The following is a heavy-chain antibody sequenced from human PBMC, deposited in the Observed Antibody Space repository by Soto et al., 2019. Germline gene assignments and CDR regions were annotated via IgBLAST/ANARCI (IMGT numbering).Heavy chain of an antibody. CDR2: MNPNSGNT. D-gene: IGHD3-9*01. Sequence: ASVKVSCKASGYTFTSYDINWVRQATGQGLEWMGWMNPNSGNTGYAQKFQGRVTMTRNTSISTAYMELSSLRSEDTAVYYCVRGLPLRYFDWFGPAGGWFDPWGQGTLVTVS. CDR3: VRGLPLRYFDWFGPAGGWFDP. CDR1: GYTFTSYD. J-gene: IGHJ5*02. V-gene: IGHV1-8*01.